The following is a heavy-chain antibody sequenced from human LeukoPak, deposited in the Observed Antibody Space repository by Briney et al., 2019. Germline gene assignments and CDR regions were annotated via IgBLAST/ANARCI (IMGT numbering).Heavy chain of an antibody. CDR2: MKPDGSEK. Sequence: PGGSLRLSCAGSGFTLSSYWMSWVGQAPGKGVEWVANMKPDGSEKYYVDSVKGGFTISRDNAKNSLYLQMNSLRAEDTAVYYCARSGAGSDYWGQGTLVTVSS. V-gene: IGHV3-7*01. J-gene: IGHJ4*02. CDR3: ARSGAGSDY. CDR1: GFTLSSYW. D-gene: IGHD1-14*01.